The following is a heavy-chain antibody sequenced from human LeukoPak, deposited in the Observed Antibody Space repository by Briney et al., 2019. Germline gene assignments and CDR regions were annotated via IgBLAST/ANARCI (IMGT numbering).Heavy chain of an antibody. J-gene: IGHJ4*02. CDR2: IWYDGSNK. CDR1: GFTFSSYG. CDR3: ASAYSSSWYFDY. D-gene: IGHD6-13*01. Sequence: PGRSLRLSCAASGFTFSSYGMHWVRQAPGKGLEWVAVIWYDGSNKYYADSVKGQFTISRDNSKNTLYLQMNSLRAEDTAVYYCASAYSSSWYFDYWGQGTLVTVSS. V-gene: IGHV3-33*01.